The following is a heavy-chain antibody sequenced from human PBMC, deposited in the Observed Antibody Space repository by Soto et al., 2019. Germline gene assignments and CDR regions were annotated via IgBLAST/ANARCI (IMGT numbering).Heavy chain of an antibody. V-gene: IGHV4-34*01. J-gene: IGHJ4*02. D-gene: IGHD6-19*01. CDR1: GGPFSGYY. Sequence: LSLTCAVYGGPFSGYYWSWIRQPPGKGPEWMGEINHSGSTNYNPSLKSRVTISVDTSKNQFSLKLSAVTAADPAVYYCAREPVYSSGWCGGYYFDYWGQGTMVTVSS. CDR3: AREPVYSSGWCGGYYFDY. CDR2: INHSGST.